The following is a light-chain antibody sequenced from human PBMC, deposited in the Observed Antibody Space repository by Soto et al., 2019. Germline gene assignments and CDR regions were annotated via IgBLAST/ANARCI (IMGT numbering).Light chain of an antibody. CDR1: QSVSNN. V-gene: IGKV3-15*01. J-gene: IGKJ4*01. CDR2: GAS. Sequence: EIVMTQSPATLSVSPGERATLSCRASQSVSNNLAWYQQKPGQAPRLLIYGASTRATGIPARFSGSGSGTEFTLTISSLQSEDFAIYYCHQRSNWPPFTFGGGTKVEI. CDR3: HQRSNWPPFT.